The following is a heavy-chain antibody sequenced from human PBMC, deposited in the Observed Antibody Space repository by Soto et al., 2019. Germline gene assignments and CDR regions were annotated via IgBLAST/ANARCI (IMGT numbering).Heavy chain of an antibody. CDR1: GYTFTSYF. CDR3: AIGSLGWLQFAY. D-gene: IGHD5-12*01. V-gene: IGHV1-3*05. CDR2: INAGNGNT. J-gene: IGHJ4*02. Sequence: QVQLVQSGAEEKKPGASVRVSCKASGYTFTSYFIHWVRQAPGQRLEWMGWINAGNGNTKYSQKFQGRVTITRDTSASTAYMELRSLRSEATAVYFWAIGSLGWLQFAYWGQGTLVTVSS.